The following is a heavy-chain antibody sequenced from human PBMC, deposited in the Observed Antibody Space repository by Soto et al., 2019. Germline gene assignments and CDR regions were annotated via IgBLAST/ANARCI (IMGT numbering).Heavy chain of an antibody. Sequence: PSETLSLTCTVSGGSIISGYWSWIRQPPGKGLEWIGYISDSGNTNYNPSLKSRVTMSVDTPKNQFSLRLSPVTTADPAVCYCAGLRGYAGSPIDYWGQGTLVTVSS. V-gene: IGHV4-59*01. CDR3: AGLRGYAGSPIDY. CDR2: ISDSGNT. D-gene: IGHD2-15*01. J-gene: IGHJ4*02. CDR1: GGSIISGY.